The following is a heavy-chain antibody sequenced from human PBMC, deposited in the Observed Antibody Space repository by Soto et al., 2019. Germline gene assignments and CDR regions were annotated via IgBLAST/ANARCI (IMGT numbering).Heavy chain of an antibody. V-gene: IGHV4-30-4*01. CDR1: GGSISSGDYY. CDR3: ARHAGYYYYYGMDV. Sequence: SETLSLTCTVSGGSISSGDYYWSWIRQPPGKGLEWIGYIYYSGSTYYNPSLKSRVTISVDTSKNQFSLKLSSVTAADTAVYYCARHAGYYYYYGMDVWGQGTTVTVSS. J-gene: IGHJ6*02. CDR2: IYYSGST. D-gene: IGHD2-15*01.